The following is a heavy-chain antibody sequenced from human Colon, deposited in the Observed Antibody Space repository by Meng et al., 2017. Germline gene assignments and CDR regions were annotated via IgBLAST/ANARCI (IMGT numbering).Heavy chain of an antibody. J-gene: IGHJ4*02. Sequence: QVQLQQWGAGLLKPSETLSLTCAVYGESFSGYYWSWIRQPPGKGLEWIGEINHSGRTNYNLSLKSRLTISVDTSKNQFSLNLRSVTAADTAVYFCGRPEGRWGQGTLVTVSS. CDR1: GESFSGYY. V-gene: IGHV4-34*01. CDR2: INHSGRT. CDR3: GRPEGR. D-gene: IGHD6-6*01.